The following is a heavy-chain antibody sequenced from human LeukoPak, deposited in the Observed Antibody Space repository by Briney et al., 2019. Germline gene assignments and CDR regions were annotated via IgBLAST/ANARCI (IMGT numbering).Heavy chain of an antibody. D-gene: IGHD6-13*01. V-gene: IGHV1-2*06. CDR2: INPNSGGT. J-gene: IGHJ4*02. CDR1: GYTFTGYY. Sequence: ASVKVSCKASGYTFTGYYMHWVRQAPGQGLEWMGRINPNSGGTNYAQKFQGRVTMTRDTSISTAYMELNSLRAEDTAVYYCAKDWHSSSWYYFDYWGQGTLVTVSS. CDR3: AKDWHSSSWYYFDY.